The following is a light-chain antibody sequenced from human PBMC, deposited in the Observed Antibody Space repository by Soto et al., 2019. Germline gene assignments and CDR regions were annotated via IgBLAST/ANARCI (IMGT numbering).Light chain of an antibody. V-gene: IGLV1-36*01. CDR3: AAWDDNLNSVV. Sequence: QSVLTQPPSVSEAPRQRVTITCSGSISNIGKNVVNWYQQLPGKAPKLLIYYDDLLPSGVSDRFSGSKSGTSASLAISGLQSEDEADYYCAAWDDNLNSVVFGGGTKLTVL. CDR1: ISNIGKNV. J-gene: IGLJ2*01. CDR2: YDD.